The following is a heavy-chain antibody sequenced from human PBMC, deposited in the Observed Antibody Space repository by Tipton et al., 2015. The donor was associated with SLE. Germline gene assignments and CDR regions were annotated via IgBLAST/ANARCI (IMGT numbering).Heavy chain of an antibody. V-gene: IGHV1-18*01. CDR1: GYTFFSNG. CDR2: ISGYSGNR. CDR3: ARDPAVHRALDI. Sequence: QLVQSGAEVKKPGASVKVSCKASGYTFFSNGITWVRQAPGQGLEWTGWISGYSGNRNYAQKFQGRVTLTTDTSTRTAYMELRSLRSDDTAVYYCARDPAVHRALDIWGQGTMVTVSA. J-gene: IGHJ3*02.